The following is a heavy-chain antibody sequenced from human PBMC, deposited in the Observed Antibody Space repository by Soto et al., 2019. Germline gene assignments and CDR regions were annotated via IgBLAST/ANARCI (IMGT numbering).Heavy chain of an antibody. CDR3: ARVWFGESSWFDP. J-gene: IGHJ5*02. V-gene: IGHV4-30-2*01. Sequence: QLQLQESGSGLVKPSQTLSLTCTVSGGSISIGGYCWSWIRQPPGQGLEWIGYICHSGNTYYKPSLKSRVTTSLDRSKNQFSLNLSSVTAADTAVYYCARVWFGESSWFDPWGQGTLVTVSS. CDR1: GGSISIGGYC. D-gene: IGHD3-10*01. CDR2: ICHSGNT.